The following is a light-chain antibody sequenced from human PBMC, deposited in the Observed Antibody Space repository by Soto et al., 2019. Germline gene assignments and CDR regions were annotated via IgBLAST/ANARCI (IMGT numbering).Light chain of an antibody. CDR2: QDS. CDR1: KLGDKY. Sequence: SYELTQSPSVSVSPGQTANITCSGDKLGDKYACWYQQKPGQSPVLVIYQDSKRPSGIPERFSGSNSGNTATLTISGTQAMDEADYYCQAWDSSVVFGGGTKLTVL. V-gene: IGLV3-1*01. CDR3: QAWDSSVV. J-gene: IGLJ2*01.